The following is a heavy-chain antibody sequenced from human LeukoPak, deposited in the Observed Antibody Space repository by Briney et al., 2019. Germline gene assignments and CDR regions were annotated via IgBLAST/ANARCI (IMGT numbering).Heavy chain of an antibody. J-gene: IGHJ6*04. CDR3: AELGITMIGGV. Sequence: GGSLRLSCAASGFTFSSYGMHWVRQAPGKGLEWVSYISSSGSTIYYADSVKDRFTISRDNAKNSLYLQMNSLRAEDTAVYYCAELGITMIGGVWGKGTTVTISS. V-gene: IGHV3-48*04. CDR2: ISSSGSTI. CDR1: GFTFSSYG. D-gene: IGHD3-10*02.